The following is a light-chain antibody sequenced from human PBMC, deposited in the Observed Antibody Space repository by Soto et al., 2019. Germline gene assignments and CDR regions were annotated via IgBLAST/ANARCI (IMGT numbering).Light chain of an antibody. V-gene: IGLV1-44*01. J-gene: IGLJ1*01. CDR3: AAWDDRLNAPNV. CDR2: SNN. CDR1: SSNIGSNT. Sequence: QSVLTQPPSASGTPGQRVTISCSGSSSNIGSNTVNWYQQLPGTAPKLLIYSNNQRPSGVPDRFSGSKSGTSASLAISGLQSEDEADYYCAAWDDRLNAPNVFGTGAKLTVL.